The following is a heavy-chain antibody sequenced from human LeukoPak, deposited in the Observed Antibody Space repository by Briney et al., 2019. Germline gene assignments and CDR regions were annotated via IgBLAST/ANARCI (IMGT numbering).Heavy chain of an antibody. V-gene: IGHV4-34*01. D-gene: IGHD6-13*01. J-gene: IGHJ5*02. CDR3: ARGRGSSWYWGVRWFDP. CDR1: GGSFSGYY. CDR2: INHSGST. Sequence: SETLSLTCAVYGGSFSGYYWSWICQPPGKGLEWIGEINHSGSTNYNPSLKSRVTISVDTSKNQFSLKLSSVTAADTAVYYCARGRGSSWYWGVRWFDPWGQGTLVTVSS.